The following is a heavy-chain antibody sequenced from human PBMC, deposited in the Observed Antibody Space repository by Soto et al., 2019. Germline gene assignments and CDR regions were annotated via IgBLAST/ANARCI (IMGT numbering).Heavy chain of an antibody. V-gene: IGHV4-4*07. CDR2: IHSSGTT. D-gene: IGHD1-7*01. J-gene: IGHJ4*02. Sequence: SETLSLTCTVSSGSINSFYWSWIRQPAGKGLEWIGRIHSSGTTNYNPSLKSRVTMSVDTSRNQFSLKLTSVTAADTAVYYCARDRIIGTSYSDYWGQGVLVTVSS. CDR3: ARDRIIGTSYSDY. CDR1: SGSINSFY.